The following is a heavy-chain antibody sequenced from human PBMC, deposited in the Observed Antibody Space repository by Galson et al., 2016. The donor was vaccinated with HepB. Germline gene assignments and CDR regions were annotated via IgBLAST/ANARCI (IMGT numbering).Heavy chain of an antibody. J-gene: IGHJ1*01. V-gene: IGHV1-18*01. D-gene: IGHD6-19*01. Sequence: SVKVSCKASGYSFTSFAITWVRQAPGQGLEWMGWISGYNGNTNYAQNLQGRVTMTIETSTSTVYMELRSLTSDDTAVYFCARGPKTAGVDWGQGTLVTVSS. CDR3: ARGPKTAGVD. CDR2: ISGYNGNT. CDR1: GYSFTSFA.